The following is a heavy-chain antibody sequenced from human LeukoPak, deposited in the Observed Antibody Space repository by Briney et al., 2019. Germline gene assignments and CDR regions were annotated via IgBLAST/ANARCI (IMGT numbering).Heavy chain of an antibody. CDR3: AREPPIGYCSSTSCYGLSTKLGFDH. CDR1: GFTFSSYS. Sequence: GGSLRLSRAASGFTFSSYSMNWVRQAPGKGLEWVSYISSSSSTIYYADSVKGRFTISRDNAKNSLYLQMNSLRAEDTAVYYCAREPPIGYCSSTSCYGLSTKLGFDHWGQGTLVTVSS. V-gene: IGHV3-48*01. J-gene: IGHJ4*02. D-gene: IGHD2-2*01. CDR2: ISSSSSTI.